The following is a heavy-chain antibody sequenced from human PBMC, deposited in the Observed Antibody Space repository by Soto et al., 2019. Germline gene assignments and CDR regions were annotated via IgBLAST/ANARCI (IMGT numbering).Heavy chain of an antibody. CDR1: GLSVLRYA. D-gene: IGHD3-3*01. Sequence: LGSAACGLSVLRYAMHGSRQTPGKGLEWLAVISFNGDEKYYADSVKGRFSISRDNSKDTLSLQMNSLRIDDTFLYLCAREDWSAYPQDSWCQGVLVTVS. J-gene: IGHJ5*01. CDR2: ISFNGDEK. CDR3: AREDWSAYPQDS. V-gene: IGHV3-30-3*01.